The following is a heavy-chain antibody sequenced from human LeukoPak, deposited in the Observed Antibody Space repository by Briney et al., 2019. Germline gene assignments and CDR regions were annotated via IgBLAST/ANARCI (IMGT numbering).Heavy chain of an antibody. CDR3: ARRREYRNYGYYYYYLDL. Sequence: GESLKISCEASGYSFINYWIAWVRQMPGKDLEWVGIRYPGGSETKYSPSFQGHVTISADKSINTAYLQWNSLKASDSAMYYCARRREYRNYGYYYYYLDLWGKGTTVTVSS. J-gene: IGHJ6*03. CDR2: RYPGGSET. CDR1: GYSFINYW. V-gene: IGHV5-51*01. D-gene: IGHD2/OR15-2a*01.